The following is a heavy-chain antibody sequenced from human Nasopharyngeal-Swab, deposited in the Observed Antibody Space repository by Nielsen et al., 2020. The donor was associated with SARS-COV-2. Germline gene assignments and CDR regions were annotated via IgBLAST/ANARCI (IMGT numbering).Heavy chain of an antibody. Sequence: GGSLRLSCAGSGFTFSTYTMSWIRQAPGKGLEWDASIGSSYTYIDYAESVKGRFTISRDNAKNSLSLQMNNLRSEDTALYYCTRDHRGTALYWGRGTLVAVSS. CDR3: TRDHRGTALY. CDR1: GFTFSTYT. J-gene: IGHJ4*01. D-gene: IGHD3-10*01. CDR2: IGSSYTYI. V-gene: IGHV3-21*01.